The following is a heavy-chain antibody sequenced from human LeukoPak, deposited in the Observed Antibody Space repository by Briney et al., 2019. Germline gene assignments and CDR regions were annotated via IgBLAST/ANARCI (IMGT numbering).Heavy chain of an antibody. CDR3: ARSNSYGYRYDY. Sequence: SETLSLTCTVSGGSISSYYWSWIRQPPGKGLEWIGYIYYSGSTNYNPSLKSRVTISVDTSKNQFSLKLSSVTAADTAVYCCARSNSYGYRYDYWGQGTLVTVSS. CDR2: IYYSGST. D-gene: IGHD5-18*01. J-gene: IGHJ4*02. CDR1: GGSISSYY. V-gene: IGHV4-59*01.